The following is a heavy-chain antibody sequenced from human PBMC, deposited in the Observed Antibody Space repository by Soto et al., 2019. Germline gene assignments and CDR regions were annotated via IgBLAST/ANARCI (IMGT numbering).Heavy chain of an antibody. J-gene: IGHJ4*02. CDR2: ISSSSSYI. V-gene: IGHV3-21*01. Sequence: PGGSLRLSCAASGFTFSSYSMNWVRQAPGKGLEWVSSISSSSSYIYYADSVKGRFTISRDNAKNSLYLQMNSLRAEDTAVYYCARTDCGGDCYHFDYWGQGTLVTVSS. CDR1: GFTFSSYS. D-gene: IGHD2-21*02. CDR3: ARTDCGGDCYHFDY.